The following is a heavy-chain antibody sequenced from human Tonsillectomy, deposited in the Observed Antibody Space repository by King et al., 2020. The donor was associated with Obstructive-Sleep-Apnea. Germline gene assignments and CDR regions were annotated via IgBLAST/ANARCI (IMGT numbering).Heavy chain of an antibody. CDR1: GYNFTTYW. CDR3: ARQRYSYGYPYYFDY. Sequence: VQLVESGAEVKKPGESLKISCKGSGYNFTTYWIGWVRQMPGKSLEWMGIIYPGDSDTTYSPSFQGQVTVPADKSISTAYLQWSSLKASDTAMYFCARQRYSYGYPYYFDYWGQGTLVTVSS. D-gene: IGHD5-18*01. J-gene: IGHJ4*02. CDR2: IYPGDSDT. V-gene: IGHV5-51*01.